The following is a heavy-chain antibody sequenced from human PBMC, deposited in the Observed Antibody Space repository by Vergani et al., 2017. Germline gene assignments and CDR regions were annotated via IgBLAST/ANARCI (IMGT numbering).Heavy chain of an antibody. CDR1: GFTFSSYA. D-gene: IGHD4-23*01. Sequence: QVQLVESGGGVVQPGRSLRLSCAASGFTFSSYAMHWVRQAPGKGLEWVAVISYDGSNKYYADSVKGRFTISRDNSKNTLYLQMNSLRAEDTAVYYCASLWYGGNSRAGFDIWDQGTMVTVSS. J-gene: IGHJ3*02. CDR3: ASLWYGGNSRAGFDI. CDR2: ISYDGSNK. V-gene: IGHV3-30-3*01.